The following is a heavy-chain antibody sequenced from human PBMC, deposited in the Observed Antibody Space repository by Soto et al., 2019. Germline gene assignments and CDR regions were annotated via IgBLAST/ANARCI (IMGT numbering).Heavy chain of an antibody. CDR1: GYTFTSYY. D-gene: IGHD4-4*01. V-gene: IGHV1-46*01. J-gene: IGHJ6*02. Sequence: ASVKVSCKASGYTFTSYYMHWVREAPGQGLEWMGIINPSGGSTSYAQKFQGRVTMTRDTSTSTVYMELSSLRSEDTAVYYCARDRDSNYPNYYYYGMDVWGQGTTVTVSS. CDR2: INPSGGST. CDR3: ARDRDSNYPNYYYYGMDV.